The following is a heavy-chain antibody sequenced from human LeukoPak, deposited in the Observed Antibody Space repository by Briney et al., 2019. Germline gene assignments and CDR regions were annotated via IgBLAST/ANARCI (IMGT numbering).Heavy chain of an antibody. CDR1: GGSISSYY. CDR2: ISTSGST. Sequence: SETLSLTCTVSGGSISSYYWSWIRQPAGKGLEWNGRISTSGSTNYNPSLKSRVTMSVDRSKNQFSLKLSSVTAADTAVYYCARGRAAGDILTGYYRGRWFDPWGQGTLVTVSS. J-gene: IGHJ5*02. CDR3: ARGRAAGDILTGYYRGRWFDP. V-gene: IGHV4-4*07. D-gene: IGHD3-9*01.